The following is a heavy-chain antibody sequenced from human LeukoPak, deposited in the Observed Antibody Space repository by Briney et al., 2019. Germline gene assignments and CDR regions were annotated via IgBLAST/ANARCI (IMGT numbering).Heavy chain of an antibody. Sequence: GGSLRLSCAASGFTFSSYAMSWVRQAPGKGLEWVSVISGSGDNTYYTGSVKGRFTISRDNSRNTLYLQMNSLRAEDTAVYYCAKDGGSSCYSPIDYWGQGALVTVSS. CDR2: ISGSGDNT. D-gene: IGHD2-15*01. CDR3: AKDGGSSCYSPIDY. V-gene: IGHV3-23*01. CDR1: GFTFSSYA. J-gene: IGHJ4*02.